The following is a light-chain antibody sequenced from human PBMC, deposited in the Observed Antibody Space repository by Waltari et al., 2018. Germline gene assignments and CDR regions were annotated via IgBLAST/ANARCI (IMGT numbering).Light chain of an antibody. J-gene: IGLJ3*02. CDR3: LLSYSGPGV. V-gene: IGLV7-46*01. CDR2: DTS. Sequence: QAVVTQEPSLTVSPGGTVTLTCASSTGAVPRGHYPYWFQQKPGQAPRTLIYDTSNKDSSTPARFSGSIIGGRAVLTLSGAQPEDEAEYYCLLSYSGPGVFGGGTKLTVL. CDR1: TGAVPRGHY.